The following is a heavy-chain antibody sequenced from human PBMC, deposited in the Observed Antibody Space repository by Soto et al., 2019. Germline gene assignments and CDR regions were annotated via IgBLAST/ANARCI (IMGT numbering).Heavy chain of an antibody. Sequence: QVQLAQSGAEVKKPGSSVKVSCQASGGTFSTYSINWVRQAPGQGLEWMGGIIPVFGTPNYAQKFQGRLTITADESTRTGYMALTTLTSEDTAVYYCARGVRNTRSKFGMDVWGQGTTVIVSS. V-gene: IGHV1-69*01. D-gene: IGHD3-10*01. CDR3: ARGVRNTRSKFGMDV. J-gene: IGHJ6*02. CDR2: IIPVFGTP. CDR1: GGTFSTYS.